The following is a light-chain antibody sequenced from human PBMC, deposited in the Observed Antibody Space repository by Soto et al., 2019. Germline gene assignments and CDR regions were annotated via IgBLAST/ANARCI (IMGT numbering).Light chain of an antibody. Sequence: QAVVTQPPSASGTPGQRVVISCSGSSSNIGSNAVNWYQQLPGTAPKLLIYSNDHRPSGVPDRFSGSKSGTSASLAISGLQSEDEAGYYCAAWDASLNGPVFGGGTQLTVL. CDR1: SSNIGSNA. V-gene: IGLV1-44*01. CDR3: AAWDASLNGPV. CDR2: SND. J-gene: IGLJ2*01.